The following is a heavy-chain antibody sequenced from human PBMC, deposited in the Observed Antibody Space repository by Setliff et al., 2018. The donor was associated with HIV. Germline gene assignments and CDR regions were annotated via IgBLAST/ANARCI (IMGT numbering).Heavy chain of an antibody. V-gene: IGHV1-3*01. CDR1: GYTFTSYA. CDR2: INAGNGNT. CDR3: ARSAGMLLYPFDAFDI. Sequence: ASVKVSCKASGYTFTSYAMHWVRQAPGQRLEWMGWINAGNGNTKYSQKFQGRVTITRDTSASTAYMELSSLRSEDTAVYYCARSAGMLLYPFDAFDILGQGTMVTVSS. J-gene: IGHJ3*02. D-gene: IGHD2-2*02.